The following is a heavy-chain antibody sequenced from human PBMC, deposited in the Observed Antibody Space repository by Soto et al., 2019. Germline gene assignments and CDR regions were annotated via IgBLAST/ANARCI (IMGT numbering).Heavy chain of an antibody. J-gene: IGHJ6*02. Sequence: ASVKVSCKASGFTFTSSAVQWVRQARGQRLEWIGWIVVGSGNTNYAQKFQERVTITRDMSTSTVYMELSSLGSDDTAVYYCAAGGGKNYYGMDVWGQGTTVTVSS. CDR3: AAGGGKNYYGMDV. CDR1: GFTFTSSA. V-gene: IGHV1-58*01. CDR2: IVVGSGNT. D-gene: IGHD3-16*01.